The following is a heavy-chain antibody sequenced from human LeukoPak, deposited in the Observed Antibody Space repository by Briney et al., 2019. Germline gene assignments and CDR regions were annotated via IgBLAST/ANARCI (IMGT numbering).Heavy chain of an antibody. CDR1: GFTFSSYG. CDR2: ISSSGSTM. CDR3: ARDRGYSYDYALDY. Sequence: GRSLRLSCAASGFTFSSYGMHWVRQAPGKGLERVSYISSSGSTMYSADSVKGRFTISRDNAKNSLYLQMNSLRAEDTGVYYCARDRGYSYDYALDYWGQGTLVTVSS. J-gene: IGHJ4*02. V-gene: IGHV3-48*04. D-gene: IGHD5-18*01.